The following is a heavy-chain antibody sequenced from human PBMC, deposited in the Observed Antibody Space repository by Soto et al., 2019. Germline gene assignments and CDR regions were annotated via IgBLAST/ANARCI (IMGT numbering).Heavy chain of an antibody. CDR2: VSSSGDAI. CDR1: GFIFSDYT. V-gene: IGHV3-48*02. D-gene: IGHD1-26*01. J-gene: IGHJ6*02. Sequence: EVQLVESGGDLVQPGGSLRLSCAASGFIFSDYTMTWVRQPPGRGLEFVSHVSSSGDAIFYAESVKGRFTVSRDNAKNSLYLQMNSLRDDDTAVYFCSRDHGGSTWFVGVYYFFGIDVWGQGTAVTVSS. CDR3: SRDHGGSTWFVGVYYFFGIDV.